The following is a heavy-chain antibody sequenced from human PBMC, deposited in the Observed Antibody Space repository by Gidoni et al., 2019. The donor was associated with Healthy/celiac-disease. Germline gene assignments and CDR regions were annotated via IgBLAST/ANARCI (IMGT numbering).Heavy chain of an antibody. V-gene: IGHV3-15*01. CDR2: IKSKTDGGTT. CDR1: GFTFSNAW. J-gene: IGHJ5*02. CDR3: TTPLSSPLSNWFDP. Sequence: EVQLVESGGGLVKPGGSLSLSCAASGFTFSNAWMSWVRQAPGKGLEWVGRIKSKTDGGTTDYAAPVKGRFTISRDDSKNTLYLQMNSLKTEDTAVYYCTTPLSSPLSNWFDPWGQGTLVTVSS.